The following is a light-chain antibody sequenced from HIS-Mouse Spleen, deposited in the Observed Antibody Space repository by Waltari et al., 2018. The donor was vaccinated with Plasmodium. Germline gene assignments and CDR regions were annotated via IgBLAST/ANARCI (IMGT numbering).Light chain of an antibody. CDR1: QSVNSN. CDR2: GAS. V-gene: IGKV3-15*01. Sequence: EIVMPQSPATLSVSPGERATLSCRASQSVNSNLAWYKQKPGQAPRPLIYGASTRATGIPARFSGSGSGTEFTVTISSLQSEDVAVYYWQQYNNWSFTFGPGTKLDIK. J-gene: IGKJ3*01. CDR3: QQYNNWSFT.